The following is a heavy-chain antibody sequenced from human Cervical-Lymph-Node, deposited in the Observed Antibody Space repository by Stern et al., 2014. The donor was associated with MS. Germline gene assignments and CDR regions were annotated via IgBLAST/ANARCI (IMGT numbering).Heavy chain of an antibody. CDR3: ARGHIPYAYNYLFDY. J-gene: IGHJ4*02. D-gene: IGHD5-24*01. CDR1: GFTFSSYG. CDR2: AWYDGSTA. V-gene: IGHV3-33*01. Sequence: QVQLVESGGGVVQPGTSLRLSCAASGFTFSSYGMHWVRQAPGKGLEWGAPAWYDGSTAYYTNSVKGRFTISRDNSKNTLSLQMNSLTAEDTAVYYCARGHIPYAYNYLFDYWGQGTLVTVSS.